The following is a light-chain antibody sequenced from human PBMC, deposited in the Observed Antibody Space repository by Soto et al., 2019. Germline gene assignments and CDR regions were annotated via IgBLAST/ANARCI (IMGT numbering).Light chain of an antibody. CDR3: AAWDNSLNVIL. CDR2: DNN. Sequence: QSVLTQPPSVYAAPGQTVTISCSGSSSNIGNHYVSWYQQFPGTAPKLLLYDNNERPSGIPDRFSGSKSGTSATLGITGLQTGDEADYYCAAWDNSLNVILFGGGTKLTVL. V-gene: IGLV1-51*01. J-gene: IGLJ2*01. CDR1: SSNIGNHY.